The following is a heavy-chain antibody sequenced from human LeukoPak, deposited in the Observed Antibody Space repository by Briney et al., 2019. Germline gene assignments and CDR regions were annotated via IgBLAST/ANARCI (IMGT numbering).Heavy chain of an antibody. D-gene: IGHD6-13*01. J-gene: IGHJ5*02. CDR2: FDPEDGET. CDR3: ATGKGIARFVWFDP. CDR1: GYTLTEFS. V-gene: IGHV1-24*01. Sequence: SVKVSCKVSGYTLTEFSMHWVRQAPGKGLEWMGGFDPEDGETIYAQKFQGRVTMTEDTSTDTAYMELSSLRSEDTAVYYCATGKGIARFVWFDPWGQGTLVTVSS.